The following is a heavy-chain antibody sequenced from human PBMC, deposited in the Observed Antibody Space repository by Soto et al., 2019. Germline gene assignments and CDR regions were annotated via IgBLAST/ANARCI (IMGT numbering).Heavy chain of an antibody. CDR2: IFGDDDK. V-gene: IGHV2-5*02. CDR1: GFSLTTSGVG. D-gene: IGHD2-2*01. CDR3: AHRRAISTSRGWFDT. Sequence: PTLVNPTQTLTLTCTFSGFSLTTSGVGVDWIRQPPGKALEWLAFIFGDDDKRYSPSLKSRLTITKDTSKNQVVLTMTNMDPVDTATYYCAHRRAISTSRGWFDTWGQGTLVTVSS. J-gene: IGHJ5*02.